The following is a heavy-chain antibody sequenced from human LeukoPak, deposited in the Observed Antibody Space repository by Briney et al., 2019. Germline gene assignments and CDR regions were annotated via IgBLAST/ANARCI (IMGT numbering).Heavy chain of an antibody. CDR1: GFTFSSYA. CDR3: AKVDCSGGSCYHEVLDY. D-gene: IGHD2-15*01. V-gene: IGHV3-23*01. CDR2: ISGSGGST. Sequence: GRSLRLSCAASGFTFSSYAMSWVRQAPGKGLEWVSAISGSGGSTYYADSVKGRFTISRDNSKNTLYLQMNSLRAEDTAVYYCAKVDCSGGSCYHEVLDYWGQGTLVTVSS. J-gene: IGHJ4*02.